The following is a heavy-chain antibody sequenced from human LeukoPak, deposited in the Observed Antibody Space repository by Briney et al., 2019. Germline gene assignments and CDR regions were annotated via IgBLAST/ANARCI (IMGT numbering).Heavy chain of an antibody. J-gene: IGHJ6*04. CDR2: INPNSGGT. CDR1: GYSFTDYY. D-gene: IGHD2-15*01. V-gene: IGHV1-2*02. CDR3: ARDPSYSSGGSSNLDV. Sequence: ASVKASCKASGYSFTDYYMHWVRQAPGQGLEWMGWINPNSGGTNYAQKFQGRVTMTRDTSISTAYMELSRLGSDDTAVYYCARDPSYSSGGSSNLDVWGKGTTVTVSS.